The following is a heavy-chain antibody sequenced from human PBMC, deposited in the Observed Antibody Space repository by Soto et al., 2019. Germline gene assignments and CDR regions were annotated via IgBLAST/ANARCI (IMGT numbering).Heavy chain of an antibody. D-gene: IGHD3-10*01. CDR1: GFTFSSYW. V-gene: IGHV3-74*01. Sequence: PGGSLRLSCAASGFTFSSYWLHWVRQAPGKGLVWLSRINTDGSSTSCADSVKDRFTISRDNAKNTLYLQMNSLRAEDTAVYYCARAGSFRFDYWGQGTLVTVSS. CDR3: ARAGSFRFDY. J-gene: IGHJ4*02. CDR2: INTDGSST.